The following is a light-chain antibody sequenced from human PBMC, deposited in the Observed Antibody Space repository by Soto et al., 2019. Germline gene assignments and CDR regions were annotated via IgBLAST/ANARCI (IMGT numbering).Light chain of an antibody. J-gene: IGKJ4*01. CDR3: QQYGSSPFT. CDR2: GAS. CDR1: QSVSTSY. V-gene: IGKV3-20*01. Sequence: EIVLTQSPGTLSLSPGERATLSCRASQSVSTSYLAWYQQKPGQAPTLLIYGASSRATGIPDRFSGSGSGTDFTLTISRLEPEDFALYYCQQYGSSPFTFGGGTKVEIK.